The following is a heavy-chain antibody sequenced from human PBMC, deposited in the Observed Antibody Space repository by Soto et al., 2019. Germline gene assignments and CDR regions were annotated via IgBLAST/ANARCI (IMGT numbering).Heavy chain of an antibody. V-gene: IGHV4-39*01. D-gene: IGHD5-18*01. Sequence: SETLSLTCTVSGGSISSSSYYWGWIRQPPGKGLEWIGSIYYSGSTYYNPSLKSRVTISVDTSKNQFSLKLSSVTAADTAVYYCARVDTAMVTPYYWGQGTLVTVSS. CDR1: GGSISSSSYY. CDR3: ARVDTAMVTPYY. J-gene: IGHJ4*02. CDR2: IYYSGST.